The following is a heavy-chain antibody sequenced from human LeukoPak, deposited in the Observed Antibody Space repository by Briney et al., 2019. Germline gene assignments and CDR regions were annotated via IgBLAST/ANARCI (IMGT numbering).Heavy chain of an antibody. J-gene: IGHJ5*02. V-gene: IGHV3-21*01. CDR1: AFTFSSYS. D-gene: IGHD2-15*01. CDR2: ISSSSSYI. Sequence: GGSLRLSCAASAFTFSSYSMNWVRQAPGKGLEWVSSISSSSSYIYYADSVKGRFTISRDNAKNSLYLQMNSLRAEDTAVYYCAREVVAATHNWFDPWGQGTLVIVSS. CDR3: AREVVAATHNWFDP.